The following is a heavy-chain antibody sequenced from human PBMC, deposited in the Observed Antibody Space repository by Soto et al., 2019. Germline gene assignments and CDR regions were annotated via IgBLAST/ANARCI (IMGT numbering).Heavy chain of an antibody. CDR1: GGSFSGYY. J-gene: IGHJ5*02. CDR2: INHSGST. CDR3: AREVWFDP. V-gene: IGHV4-34*01. Sequence: SETLSLTCAVYGGSFSGYYWSWIRQPPGKGLEWIGEINHSGSTNYNPSLKSRVTISVDTSKNQFSLKLSSVTAADTAVYYCAREVWFDPWGQGTLVTVSS.